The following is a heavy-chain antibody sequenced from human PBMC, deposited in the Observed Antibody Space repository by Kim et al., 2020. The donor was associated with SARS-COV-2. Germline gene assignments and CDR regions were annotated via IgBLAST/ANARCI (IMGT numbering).Heavy chain of an antibody. V-gene: IGHV3-23*01. CDR1: GFTFSSYA. D-gene: IGHD3-22*01. J-gene: IGHJ4*02. CDR3: AKPARPTYYYDSSGYLDY. Sequence: GGSLRLSCAASGFTFSSYAMSWVRQAPGKGLEWVSAISGSGGSTYYADSVKGRFTISRDNSKNTLYLQMNSLRAEDTAVYYCAKPARPTYYYDSSGYLDYWGQGTLVTVSS. CDR2: ISGSGGST.